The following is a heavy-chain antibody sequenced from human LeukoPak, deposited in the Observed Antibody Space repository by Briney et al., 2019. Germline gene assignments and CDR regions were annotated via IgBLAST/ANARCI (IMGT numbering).Heavy chain of an antibody. CDR3: AKGSSDSRPYYFDY. CDR1: GFTFSNYA. Sequence: GGSLRLSCAASGFTFSNYAMHWVRQPPGKGLEWVTVISYDGSNKFYADSVKGRFTTSRDDSKNTLYLQMNNLRVEDTAVYYCAKGSSDSRPYYFDYWGQGTLVTVSS. V-gene: IGHV3-30-3*01. J-gene: IGHJ4*02. CDR2: ISYDGSNK. D-gene: IGHD3-22*01.